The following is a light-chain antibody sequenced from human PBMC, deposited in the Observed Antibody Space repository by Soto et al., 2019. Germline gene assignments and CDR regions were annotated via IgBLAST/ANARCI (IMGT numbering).Light chain of an antibody. CDR1: SSDVGGYNS. J-gene: IGLJ3*02. CDR3: SSYAGGLTMV. CDR2: HVT. V-gene: IGLV2-11*01. Sequence: QSALTQPRSVSGSPRQSVTISCTGTSSDVGGYNSVSWYQQYPGKAPQLLIYHVTKRPSGVPDRFSGSESGNTASLTISGLQAEDEADYYCSSYAGGLTMVFGGGTKLTVL.